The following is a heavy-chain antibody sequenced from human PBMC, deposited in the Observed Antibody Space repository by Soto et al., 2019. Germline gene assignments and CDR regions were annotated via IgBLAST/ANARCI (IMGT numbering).Heavy chain of an antibody. Sequence: SETLSLTCTVSGGSISSGGYYWSWIRQHPGRGLEWIGYIYYSGSTYYNPSLKSRVTISVDTSKNQFSLKLSSVTAADKAVYYCARYREDVDYYDSSGYEYFDYWGQGTLVTVS. J-gene: IGHJ4*02. CDR2: IYYSGST. CDR1: GGSISSGGYY. V-gene: IGHV4-31*03. D-gene: IGHD3-22*01. CDR3: ARYREDVDYYDSSGYEYFDY.